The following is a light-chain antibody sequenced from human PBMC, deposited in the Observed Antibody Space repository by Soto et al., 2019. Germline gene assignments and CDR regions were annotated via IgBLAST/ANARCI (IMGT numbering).Light chain of an antibody. CDR3: QAWDSSTEV. Sequence: SYELTQPPSVSVSPGQTASITCSGDKLGDKYACWYQQKPGQFPVLVIYQDNKRPSGIPERFSGSNSGNTATLTISGTQAMDEADYYCQAWDSSTEVFGTGTKLTVL. CDR1: KLGDKY. J-gene: IGLJ1*01. CDR2: QDN. V-gene: IGLV3-1*01.